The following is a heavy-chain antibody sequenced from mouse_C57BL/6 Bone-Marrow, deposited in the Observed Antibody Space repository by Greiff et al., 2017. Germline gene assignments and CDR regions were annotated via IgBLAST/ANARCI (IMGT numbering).Heavy chain of an antibody. CDR3: ARDDYGTLYYFDY. J-gene: IGHJ2*01. CDR1: GFTFSSYA. Sequence: EVQRVESGGGLVKPGGSLKLSCAASGFTFSSYAMSWVRQTPEKRLEWVATISDGGSYTYYPDNVKGRFTISRDNAKNNLYLQMSHMKSEDTAMYYCARDDYGTLYYFDYWGQGTTLTVSS. CDR2: ISDGGSYT. V-gene: IGHV5-4*01. D-gene: IGHD1-1*01.